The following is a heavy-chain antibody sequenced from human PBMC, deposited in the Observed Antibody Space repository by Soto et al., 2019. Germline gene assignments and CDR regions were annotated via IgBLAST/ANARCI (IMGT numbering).Heavy chain of an antibody. CDR1: GFTFSSYA. CDR2: ISYDGSNK. J-gene: IGHJ3*02. Sequence: PGGSLRLSCAASGFTFSSYAMHWVRQAPGKGLEWVAVISYDGSNKYYADSVKGRFTISRDNSKNTLYLQMNSLRAEDTAVYYCARSSSSYHGAFDIWGQGTMVTVSS. CDR3: ARSSSSYHGAFDI. V-gene: IGHV3-30-3*01. D-gene: IGHD6-13*01.